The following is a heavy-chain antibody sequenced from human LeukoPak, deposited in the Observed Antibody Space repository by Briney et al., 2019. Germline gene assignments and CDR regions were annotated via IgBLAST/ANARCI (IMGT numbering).Heavy chain of an antibody. J-gene: IGHJ4*02. CDR3: VRQTPRGYSNGYFDY. D-gene: IGHD5-18*01. CDR2: IYPGDSDP. CDR1: GYTFTTYW. Sequence: GESLKISCKGSGYTFTTYWIGWVRQMPGKGLEWMGIIYPGDSDPRYSSSFQGQVTISADTSISTAYLQWSSLKASDSAMYYCVRQTPRGYSNGYFDYWGQGTLVTVSS. V-gene: IGHV5-51*01.